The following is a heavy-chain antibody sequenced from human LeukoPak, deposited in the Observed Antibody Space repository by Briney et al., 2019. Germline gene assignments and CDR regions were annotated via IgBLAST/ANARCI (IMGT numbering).Heavy chain of an antibody. CDR2: IWNDGSKT. D-gene: IGHD5-18*01. Sequence: PGGSLGLSCITSGFAFSTYGMHWVRQAPGKGLEWVALIWNDGSKTYHAESVKDRFTISRDNSQNTLYLQMNSLRHEDTAVYYCARGPWLVSDITSFDYWGQGTLVTVSS. CDR1: GFAFSTYG. V-gene: IGHV3-33*01. J-gene: IGHJ4*02. CDR3: ARGPWLVSDITSFDY.